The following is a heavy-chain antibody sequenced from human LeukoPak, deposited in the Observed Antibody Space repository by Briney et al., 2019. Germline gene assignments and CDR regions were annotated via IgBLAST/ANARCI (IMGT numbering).Heavy chain of an antibody. CDR2: ISGSGGST. CDR1: GFTFSSYA. Sequence: GGSLRLSCAASGFTFSSYAMSWVHQAPGKGLEWVSAISGSGGSTYYADSVKGRFTISRDNSKNTLYLQMNSLRAEDTAVYYCAKAGGYCSSTSCPDQYYYYGMDVWGQGTTVTVSS. CDR3: AKAGGYCSSTSCPDQYYYYGMDV. D-gene: IGHD2-2*01. V-gene: IGHV3-23*01. J-gene: IGHJ6*02.